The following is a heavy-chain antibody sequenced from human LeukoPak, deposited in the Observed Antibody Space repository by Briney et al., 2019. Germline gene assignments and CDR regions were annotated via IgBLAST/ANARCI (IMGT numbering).Heavy chain of an antibody. D-gene: IGHD3-22*01. J-gene: IGHJ4*02. CDR1: GFTFNDAW. CDR3: ARDRDYDSSVY. V-gene: IGHV3-21*01. Sequence: PGGSLRLSCAASGFTFNDAWMNWVRQAPGKGLEWVSSISSSSSYIYYADSVKGRFTISRDNAKNSLYLQMNSLRAEDTAVYYCARDRDYDSSVYWGQGTLVTVSS. CDR2: ISSSSSYI.